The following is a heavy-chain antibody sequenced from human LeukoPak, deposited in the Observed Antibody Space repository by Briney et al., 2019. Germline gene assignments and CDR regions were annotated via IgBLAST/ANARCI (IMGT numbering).Heavy chain of an antibody. CDR1: GGSISSGGYY. Sequence: SQTLSLTCTVSGGSISSGGYYWSWIRQHPGKGLEWIGYIYYSGSTYYNPSLKSRVTISVDTSKNQFTLKLSSVTAADTAVYYCARLRKQDYYDSSGYLDYWGQGTLVTVSS. CDR3: ARLRKQDYYDSSGYLDY. J-gene: IGHJ4*02. CDR2: IYYSGST. V-gene: IGHV4-31*03. D-gene: IGHD3-22*01.